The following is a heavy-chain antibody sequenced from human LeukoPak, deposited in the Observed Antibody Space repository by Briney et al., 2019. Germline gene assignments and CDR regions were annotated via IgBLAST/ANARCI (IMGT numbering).Heavy chain of an antibody. D-gene: IGHD3-22*01. V-gene: IGHV4-59*01. J-gene: IGHJ5*02. CDR1: GGPFSGYY. CDR3: AIRYYDSSPFDP. Sequence: SETLSLTCAVYGGPFSGYYWSWIRQPPGKGLEWFGDIYYNGRTTYNPSLESRVTISVDTSKNQFSLKLTSVTAADTAVYYCAIRYYDSSPFDPWGQGTLVTVSS. CDR2: IYYNGRT.